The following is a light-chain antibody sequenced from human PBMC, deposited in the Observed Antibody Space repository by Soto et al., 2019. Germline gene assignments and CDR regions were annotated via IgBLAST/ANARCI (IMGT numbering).Light chain of an antibody. CDR1: SSDIGAYNF. V-gene: IGLV2-14*03. J-gene: IGLJ2*01. CDR2: DVN. CDR3: TSWTTSTTMI. Sequence: QSVLTQHASVSGSPGQSITISCTGTSSDIGAYNFVSWYRQHPGKAPKLMLYDVNIRPSGVSNRFSGSKSGNTASLTISGLQAEDEADYYCTSWTTSTTMIFGGGTKLTVL.